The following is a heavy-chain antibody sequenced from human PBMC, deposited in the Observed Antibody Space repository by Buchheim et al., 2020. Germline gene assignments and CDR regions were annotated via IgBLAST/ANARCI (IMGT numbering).Heavy chain of an antibody. CDR3: ARGIGSGWYSEYFQH. CDR1: GFTFSSYA. D-gene: IGHD6-19*01. CDR2: ISYDGSNK. Sequence: QVQLVESGGGVVQPGRSLRLSCAASGFTFSSYAMHWVRQAPGKGLEWVAVISYDGSNKYYADSVKGRFTISRDNSKNTLYLQMNSLRAEDTAVYYCARGIGSGWYSEYFQHWGQGTL. J-gene: IGHJ1*01. V-gene: IGHV3-30-3*01.